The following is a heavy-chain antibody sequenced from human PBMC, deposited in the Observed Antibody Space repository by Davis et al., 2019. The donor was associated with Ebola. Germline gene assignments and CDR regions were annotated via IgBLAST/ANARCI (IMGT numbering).Heavy chain of an antibody. J-gene: IGHJ6*02. V-gene: IGHV1-69*13. CDR1: GGTFSSYA. CDR3: ARGESSRVILYYYYGMDV. Sequence: SVKVSCKASGGTFSSYAISWVRQAPGQGLEWMGGIIPIFGTANYAQKFQGRVTITADESTSTAYMELSSLRSEDTAVYYCARGESSRVILYYYYGMDVWGQGTTVTVSS. CDR2: IIPIFGTA. D-gene: IGHD3-16*01.